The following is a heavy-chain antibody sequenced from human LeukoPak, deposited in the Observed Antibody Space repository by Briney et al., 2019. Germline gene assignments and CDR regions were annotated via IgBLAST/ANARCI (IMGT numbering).Heavy chain of an antibody. V-gene: IGHV4-38-2*02. Sequence: SETLSLTCTVSGYSISSGYYWGWIRQPPGKGLEWIGSIYHSGSTYYNPSLKSRVTISVDTSKNQFFLKLSSVTAADTAVYYCARVMSSWSYAFDIWGQGTLVTVSS. J-gene: IGHJ4*02. CDR2: IYHSGST. CDR1: GYSISSGYY. D-gene: IGHD3-16*01. CDR3: ARVMSSWSYAFDI.